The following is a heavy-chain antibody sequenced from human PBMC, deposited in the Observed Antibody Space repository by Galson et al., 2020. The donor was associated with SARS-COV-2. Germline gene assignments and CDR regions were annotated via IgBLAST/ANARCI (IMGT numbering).Heavy chain of an antibody. D-gene: IGHD2-21*02. V-gene: IGHV4-4*02. CDR1: GGSISSSDW. J-gene: IGHJ6*03. CDR3: SRIIVTAYYFSYMDV. CDR2: IYHSGYI. Sequence: SETLSLTCAVSGGSISSSDWWGWVRQPPGKGLEWIGEIYHSGYINYNPSLKSRVTMSVDTSKNQCSLKPSSVTAADTALYYCSRIIVTAYYFSYMDVWGKGTTVTVSS.